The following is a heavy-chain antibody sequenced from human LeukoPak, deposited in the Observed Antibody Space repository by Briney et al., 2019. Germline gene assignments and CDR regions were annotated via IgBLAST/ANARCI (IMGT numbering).Heavy chain of an antibody. Sequence: SETLSITCTVSGGSFTSTCYYWGWIRQPPGKGLKGIVSIDYSGSTYYKPSLKSRVTISVDTSKNPFSLKLRSVTADDTPVYYFASYYYSGNYRFFEYWGQGTLVTVSS. D-gene: IGHD1-26*01. CDR2: IDYSGST. V-gene: IGHV4-39*01. CDR3: ASYYYSGNYRFFEY. J-gene: IGHJ4*02. CDR1: GGSFTSTCYY.